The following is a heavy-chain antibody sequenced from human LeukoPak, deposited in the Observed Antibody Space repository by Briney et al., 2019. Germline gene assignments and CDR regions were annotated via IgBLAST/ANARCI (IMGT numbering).Heavy chain of an antibody. CDR3: ARGWIQLWLRYFDY. V-gene: IGHV4-34*01. J-gene: IGHJ4*02. Sequence: PSETLSLTCAVYGGSFSGYYWSWIRQPPGKGLEWIGEINHSGSTNYNPSLKSRVTISVDTSKNQSSLKLSSVIAADTAVYYCARGWIQLWLRYFDYWGQGTLVTVSS. CDR1: GGSFSGYY. D-gene: IGHD5-18*01. CDR2: INHSGST.